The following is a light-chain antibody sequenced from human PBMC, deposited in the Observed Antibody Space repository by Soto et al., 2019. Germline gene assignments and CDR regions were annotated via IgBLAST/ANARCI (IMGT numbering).Light chain of an antibody. J-gene: IGKJ2*01. CDR1: QSVSSY. V-gene: IGKV3-11*01. Sequence: EIVLTQSPATLSLSPGERATLSCRASQSVSSYLAWYQQNPGQAPRLLIYDASNRATDVPARFSGSGSGTDFSLTISTLEPEDFAVYYCQQRTNGYTFGQGTKLEIK. CDR3: QQRTNGYT. CDR2: DAS.